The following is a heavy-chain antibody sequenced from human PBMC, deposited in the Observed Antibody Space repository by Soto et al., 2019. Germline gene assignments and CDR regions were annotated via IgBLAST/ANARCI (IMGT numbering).Heavy chain of an antibody. CDR2: IYSGGST. Sequence: EVQLVESGGGLIQPGGSLRLSCAGSGFIVSSYYMSWVRQAPGKGLEWISVIYSGGSTYYADSVKGRFTISRDNSENTLYLQMNSLRAEDTAVYYCAKLWGTSTYDSSGYPIDYWGQGTLVTVSS. V-gene: IGHV3-66*03. J-gene: IGHJ4*02. D-gene: IGHD3-22*01. CDR1: GFIVSSYY. CDR3: AKLWGTSTYDSSGYPIDY.